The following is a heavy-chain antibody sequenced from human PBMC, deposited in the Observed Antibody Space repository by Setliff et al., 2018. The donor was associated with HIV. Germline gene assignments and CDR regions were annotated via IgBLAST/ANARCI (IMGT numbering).Heavy chain of an antibody. CDR2: IHHGGST. CDR1: GYSISSGYS. V-gene: IGHV4-38-2*02. Sequence: PSETLSLTCTVSGYSISSGYSWGWIRQPPGKGLEWIGSIHHGGSTYYNPSLKSRVTISVDPSKNQFSLKLSSVTATDTAMYYCASANWNYLGYWFDPWGQGTLVTVSS. J-gene: IGHJ5*02. CDR3: ASANWNYLGYWFDP. D-gene: IGHD1-7*01.